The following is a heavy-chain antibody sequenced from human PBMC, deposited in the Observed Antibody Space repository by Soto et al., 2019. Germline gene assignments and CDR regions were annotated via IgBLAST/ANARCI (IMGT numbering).Heavy chain of an antibody. CDR3: VREDDGGARDYSGLDV. CDR1: GGSISSDHYH. J-gene: IGHJ6*02. Sequence: QVQLQESGPGLVRPSQTLSLTCTVSGGSISSDHYHWTWIRQTPGKSLEWIGYIHYRGSVYYNPSLHSRDTMSVDTSNNLFSLKLTSVTAADTAVYFCVREDDGGARDYSGLDVWGRGTTVTVSS. V-gene: IGHV4-30-4*01. CDR2: IHYRGSV. D-gene: IGHD4-17*01.